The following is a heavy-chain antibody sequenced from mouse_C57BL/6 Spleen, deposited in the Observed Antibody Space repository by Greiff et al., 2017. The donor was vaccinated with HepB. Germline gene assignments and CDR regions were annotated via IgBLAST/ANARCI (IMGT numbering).Heavy chain of an antibody. J-gene: IGHJ3*01. D-gene: IGHD1-1*01. V-gene: IGHV3-6*01. CDR2: ISYDGSN. CDR1: GYSITSGYY. CDR3: ARDYYGSSYAAWFAY. Sequence: EVKLEETGPGLVKPSQSLSLTCSVTGYSITSGYYWNWIRQFPGNKLEWMGYISYDGSNNYNPSLKNRISITRDTSKNQFFLKLNSVTTEDTATYYCARDYYGSSYAAWFAYWGQGTLVTVSA.